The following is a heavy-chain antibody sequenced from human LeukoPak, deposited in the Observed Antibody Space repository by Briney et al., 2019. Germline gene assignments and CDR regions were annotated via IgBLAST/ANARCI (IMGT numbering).Heavy chain of an antibody. V-gene: IGHV1-8*01. D-gene: IGHD3-9*01. Sequence: GASVKVSCKASGYTFTSYDINWVRQATGQGLEWMGWMNPNSGNTGYAQKLQGRVTMTRNTSISTAYMELSSLRSEDTAVYYCATFYDILTGYHIDYWGQGTLVTVSS. CDR1: GYTFTSYD. J-gene: IGHJ4*02. CDR3: ATFYDILTGYHIDY. CDR2: MNPNSGNT.